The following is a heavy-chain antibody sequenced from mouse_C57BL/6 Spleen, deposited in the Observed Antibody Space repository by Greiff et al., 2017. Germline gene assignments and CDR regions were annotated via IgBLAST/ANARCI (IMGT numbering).Heavy chain of an antibody. CDR1: GFTFSDYG. CDR3: ASRLYYGSSYGAMDY. D-gene: IGHD1-1*01. Sequence: EVQGVESGGGLVKPGGSLKLSCAASGFTFSDYGMHWVRQAPEKGLEWVAYISSGSSTIYYADTVKGRFTISRDNAKNTLFLQMTSLRSEDTAMYYCASRLYYGSSYGAMDYWGQGTSVTVSS. CDR2: ISSGSSTI. J-gene: IGHJ4*01. V-gene: IGHV5-17*01.